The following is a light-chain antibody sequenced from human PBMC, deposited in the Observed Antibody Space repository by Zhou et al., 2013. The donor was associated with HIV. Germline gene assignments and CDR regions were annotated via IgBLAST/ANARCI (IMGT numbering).Light chain of an antibody. CDR2: GAS. CDR3: QQYGSSPQT. V-gene: IGKV3-20*01. J-gene: IGKJ2*01. Sequence: EIVLTQSPATLSLSPGERATLSCRASQSVSSYLAWYQQKPGQAPRLLIYGASSRATGIPDRFSGSGSGTDFTLTISRLEPEDFAVYYCQQYGSSPQTFGQGTKLE. CDR1: QSVSSY.